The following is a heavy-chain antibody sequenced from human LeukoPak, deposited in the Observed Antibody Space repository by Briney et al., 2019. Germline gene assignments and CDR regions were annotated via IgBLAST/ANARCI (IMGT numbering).Heavy chain of an antibody. V-gene: IGHV1-24*01. J-gene: IGHJ4*02. D-gene: IGHD6-19*01. CDR2: FDPEDGET. Sequence: SVKVSCKVSGYTLTELSMHWVRQAPGKGLEWMGRFDPEDGETIYAQKFQGRVTMTEDTSTNTAYMELSSLRSEDTAVYYCATADVAVAGTPDYWGQGTLVTVSS. CDR1: GYTLTELS. CDR3: ATADVAVAGTPDY.